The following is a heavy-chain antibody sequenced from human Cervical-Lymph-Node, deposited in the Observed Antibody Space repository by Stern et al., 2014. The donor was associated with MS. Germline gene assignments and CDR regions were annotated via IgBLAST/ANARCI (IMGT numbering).Heavy chain of an antibody. CDR3: ARVTGRGTRQNWFDS. D-gene: IGHD1-26*01. CDR2: VYSYGST. V-gene: IGHV4-59*01. J-gene: IGHJ5*01. Sequence: QVQLQESGPGLVKPSETVSLTCTVSGGSMSSKYWNWIRQPPGKGLEWIWYVYSYGSTNYNPSLKSRVIISLDTSTNQFSLSLTSVTAADTAVYYCARVTGRGTRQNWFDSWGQGTLVTVSS. CDR1: GGSMSSKY.